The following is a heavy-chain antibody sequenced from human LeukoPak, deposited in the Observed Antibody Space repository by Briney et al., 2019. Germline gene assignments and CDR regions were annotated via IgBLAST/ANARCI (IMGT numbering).Heavy chain of an antibody. CDR3: AKDLERNYGSGINWFDP. V-gene: IGHV3-23*01. CDR2: ISGSGGST. Sequence: PGGSLRRSCAASGFTFSSYAMSWVRQAPGKGLEWVSAISGSGGSTYYADSVKGRFTISRDNSKNTLYLQMNSLRAEDTAVYYCAKDLERNYGSGINWFDPWGQGTLVTVSS. D-gene: IGHD3-10*01. CDR1: GFTFSSYA. J-gene: IGHJ5*02.